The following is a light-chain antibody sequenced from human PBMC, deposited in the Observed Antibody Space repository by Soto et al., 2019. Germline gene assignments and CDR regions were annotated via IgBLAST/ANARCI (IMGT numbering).Light chain of an antibody. Sequence: QSVLTQPASVSGSPGQSITISCSGSSSDVGAYNSASWYQQYPGKAPKIMIYDVSNRPSGVSNRFSGSKSGTTASLTISGLQAEDEADYYCSSYTSSSTLLFGPGTKVTVL. CDR2: DVS. CDR3: SSYTSSSTLL. V-gene: IGLV2-14*01. J-gene: IGLJ1*01. CDR1: SSDVGAYNS.